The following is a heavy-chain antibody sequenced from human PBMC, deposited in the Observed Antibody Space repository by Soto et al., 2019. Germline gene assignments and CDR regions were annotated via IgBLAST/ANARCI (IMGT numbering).Heavy chain of an antibody. J-gene: IGHJ4*02. CDR1: GYTFTSYG. Sequence: GASLKVSCKASGYTFTSYGISWVRQAPGQGLEWMGWISAYNGNTNYAQKLQGRVTMTTDTSTSTAYMELRSLRSDDTAVYYCASGKIYCSGGSSLDYWGQGTLVTVSS. D-gene: IGHD2-15*01. CDR3: ASGKIYCSGGSSLDY. V-gene: IGHV1-18*01. CDR2: ISAYNGNT.